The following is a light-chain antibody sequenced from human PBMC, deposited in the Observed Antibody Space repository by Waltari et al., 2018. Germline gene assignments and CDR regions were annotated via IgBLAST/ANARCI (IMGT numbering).Light chain of an antibody. CDR1: SSDVGSHNL. V-gene: IGLV2-23*02. CDR2: EVS. Sequence: QSALTQPASVSGSPGQSITISCTGTSSDVGSHNLVSWYQQHPGKAPKLMIYEVSKRPSGVSHRFSGSKSGNTASLTISGLQAEDEADYYCCSYAGSSTLVFGGGTKLTVL. J-gene: IGLJ2*01. CDR3: CSYAGSSTLV.